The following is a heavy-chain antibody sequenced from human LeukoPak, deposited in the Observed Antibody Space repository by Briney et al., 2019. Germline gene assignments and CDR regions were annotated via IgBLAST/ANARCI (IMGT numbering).Heavy chain of an antibody. Sequence: GSSVKVSCKASGGTFSSYAISWLRQAPGQGLEGMGGIIPIFGTANYAQKFQGRVTITTDESTSTAYMELSSLRSEDTAVYYCARDLVGRRYYGSGSYGGYYYYYMDVWGKGTTVTVSS. J-gene: IGHJ6*03. V-gene: IGHV1-69*05. D-gene: IGHD3-10*01. CDR1: GGTFSSYA. CDR3: ARDLVGRRYYGSGSYGGYYYYYMDV. CDR2: IIPIFGTA.